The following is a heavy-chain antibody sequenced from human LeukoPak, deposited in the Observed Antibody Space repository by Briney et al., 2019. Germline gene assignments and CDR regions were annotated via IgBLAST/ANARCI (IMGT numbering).Heavy chain of an antibody. J-gene: IGHJ4*02. CDR3: ARLITFGGVIANDY. Sequence: GASVKVSCKASGYTFTGYYMHWVRQAPRQGLEWMGRINPNSGGTNYAQKFQGRVTMTRDTSISTAYMELSRLRSDDTAVYYCARLITFGGVIANDYWGQGTLVTVSS. D-gene: IGHD3-16*02. V-gene: IGHV1-2*06. CDR2: INPNSGGT. CDR1: GYTFTGYY.